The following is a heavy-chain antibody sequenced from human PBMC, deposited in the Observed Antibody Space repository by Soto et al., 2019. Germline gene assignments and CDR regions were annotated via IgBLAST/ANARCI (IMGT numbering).Heavy chain of an antibody. J-gene: IGHJ6*02. CDR3: ARDAYCGGDCYHYYYYGMDV. Sequence: ASVKVSCKASGYTFTSYGISWVRQAPGQGLEWMGWISAYNGNTNYAQKLQGRVTMTTDTSTSTAYMELRSLRSDDTAVYYCARDAYCGGDCYHYYYYGMDVWGQGTTVTVSS. D-gene: IGHD2-21*02. CDR1: GYTFTSYG. CDR2: ISAYNGNT. V-gene: IGHV1-18*01.